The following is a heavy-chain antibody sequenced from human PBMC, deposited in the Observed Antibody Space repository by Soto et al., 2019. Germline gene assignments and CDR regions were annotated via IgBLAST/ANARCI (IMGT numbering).Heavy chain of an antibody. CDR2: ISYDGSNK. CDR1: GFTFSSYG. CDR3: AKEPTMLVPTRGFYFDY. V-gene: IGHV3-30*18. Sequence: GGSLRLSCAASGFTFSSYGMHWVRQAPGKGLEWVAVISYDGSNKYYADSVKGRFTISRDNSKNTLYLQMNSLRAEDTAVYYCAKEPTMLVPTRGFYFDYWGQGTMVTVYS. D-gene: IGHD3-22*01. J-gene: IGHJ4*02.